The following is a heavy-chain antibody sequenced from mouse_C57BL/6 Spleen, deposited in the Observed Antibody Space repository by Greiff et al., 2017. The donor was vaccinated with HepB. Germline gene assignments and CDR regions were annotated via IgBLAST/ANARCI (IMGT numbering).Heavy chain of an antibody. V-gene: IGHV2-2*01. CDR1: GFSLTSYG. CDR3: ARIGGTVVQYYYAMDY. J-gene: IGHJ4*01. D-gene: IGHD1-1*01. CDR2: IWSGGST. Sequence: QVQLQQSGPGLVQPSQSLSITCTVSGFSLTSYGVHWVRQSPGKGLEWLGVIWSGGSTDYNAAFISRLSISKDNSKSQVFFKMNSLQADDTAIYYCARIGGTVVQYYYAMDYWGQGTSVTVSS.